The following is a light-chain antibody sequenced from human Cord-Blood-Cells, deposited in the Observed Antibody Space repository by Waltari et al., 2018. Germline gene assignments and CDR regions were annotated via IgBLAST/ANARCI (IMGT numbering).Light chain of an antibody. CDR1: STDVVGYNC. CDR2: EVS. V-gene: IGLV2-14*01. CDR3: SSYTSSSTPVV. J-gene: IGLJ2*01. Sequence: QSALTQPATVSGSPGQSITISCTGTSTDVVGYNCVSWYQQHPGKAPKLMIYEVSNRPSGVSNRFSGSKSGNTASLTISGLQAEDEADYYCSSYTSSSTPVVFGGGTKLTVL.